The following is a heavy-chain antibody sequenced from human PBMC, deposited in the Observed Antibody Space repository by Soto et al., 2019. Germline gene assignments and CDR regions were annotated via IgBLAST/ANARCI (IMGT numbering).Heavy chain of an antibody. CDR1: GGSISSYY. J-gene: IGHJ6*02. CDR3: ARDPYYYDSSGSVYYYYGMDV. D-gene: IGHD3-22*01. Sequence: PSETLSLTCTVSGGSISSYYWSWIRQPPGKGLEWIGYIYYSGSTNYNPSLKSRVTISVDTSKNQFSLKLSSVTAADTAVYYCARDPYYYDSSGSVYYYYGMDVWGQGTTVTVSS. V-gene: IGHV4-59*01. CDR2: IYYSGST.